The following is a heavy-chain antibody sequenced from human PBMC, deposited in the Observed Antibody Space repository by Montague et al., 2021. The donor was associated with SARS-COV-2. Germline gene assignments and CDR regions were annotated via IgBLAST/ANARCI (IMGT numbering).Heavy chain of an antibody. Sequence: SETLSLTCTVSGASVSSTNWWSWVRQPPGKGLEWVGEISHRGTANYSPSLRSRATMSVDESEDQFFLKLSSVTAADTAVYYCARFPYDNTGYPRGFDFWGQGALVTVSS. V-gene: IGHV4-4*02. CDR3: ARFPYDNTGYPRGFDF. D-gene: IGHD3-22*01. J-gene: IGHJ4*02. CDR1: GASVSSTNW. CDR2: ISHRGTA.